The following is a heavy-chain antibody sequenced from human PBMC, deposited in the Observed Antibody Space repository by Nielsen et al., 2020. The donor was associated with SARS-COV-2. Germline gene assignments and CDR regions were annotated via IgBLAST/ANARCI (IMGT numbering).Heavy chain of an antibody. V-gene: IGHV1-8*01. CDR2: MNPNSGNT. D-gene: IGHD2-15*01. CDR3: ARVVVVVAATNYYYGMDV. J-gene: IGHJ6*02. Sequence: WVRQAPGQGLEWMGWMNPNSGNTGYAQKFQGRVTMTRNTSISTAYMELSRLRSDDTAVYYCARVVVVVAATNYYYGMDVWGQGTTVTVSS.